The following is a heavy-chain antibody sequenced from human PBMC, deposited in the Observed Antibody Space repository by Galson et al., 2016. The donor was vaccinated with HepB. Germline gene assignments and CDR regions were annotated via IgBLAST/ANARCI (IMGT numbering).Heavy chain of an antibody. CDR3: ARGTLLYESSGYERCYYYCMDV. CDR2: IDWDNDK. CDR1: GFSLSTSGMC. Sequence: PALVKPTQTLTLTCTFSGFSLSTSGMCVSWVRQPPGKALEWLALIDWDNDKYYSTSLKTRLTISKDTSKNQVVLTMTNIDPVDTATYYSARGTLLYESSGYERCYYYCMDVWGQGTTVTVSS. J-gene: IGHJ6*02. V-gene: IGHV2-70*20. D-gene: IGHD3-22*01.